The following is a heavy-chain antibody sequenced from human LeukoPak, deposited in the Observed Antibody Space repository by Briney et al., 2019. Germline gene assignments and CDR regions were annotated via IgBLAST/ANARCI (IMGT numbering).Heavy chain of an antibody. D-gene: IGHD2-15*01. CDR3: ARASGRGLYYFDY. CDR2: ISSSGGNT. CDR1: GFTFNTYA. Sequence: GGSLRLSCAASGFTFNTYAMHWVRQAPEKGLEFVSSISSSGGNTYYANSVKGRFTISRDDSKNTLYLQMGSLRPEDMAVYYCARASGRGLYYFDYWGQGTLVTVSS. V-gene: IGHV3-64*01. J-gene: IGHJ4*02.